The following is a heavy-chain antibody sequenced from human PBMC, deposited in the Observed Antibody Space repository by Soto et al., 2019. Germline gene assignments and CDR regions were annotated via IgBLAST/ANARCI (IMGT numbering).Heavy chain of an antibody. CDR3: AREYYDFWSGYYTVDY. J-gene: IGHJ4*02. D-gene: IGHD3-3*01. CDR2: INSDGSST. CDR1: GFTLSSYW. V-gene: IGHV3-74*01. Sequence: GGSLRLSCAASGFTLSSYWMHWVRQAPGKGLVWVSRINSDGSSTSYADSVKGRFTISRDNAKNTLYLQMNSLRAEDTAVYYCAREYYDFWSGYYTVDYWGQGTLVTVSS.